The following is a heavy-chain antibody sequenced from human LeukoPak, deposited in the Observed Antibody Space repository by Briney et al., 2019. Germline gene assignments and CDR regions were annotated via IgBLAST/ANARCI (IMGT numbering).Heavy chain of an antibody. CDR1: GFTFNSYA. CDR3: ARARAGDITAAFNY. V-gene: IGHV3-23*01. D-gene: IGHD6-13*01. Sequence: GGSLRLSCAASGFTFNSYAMSWVRQAPGKGLEWVSGISSGGNTYYADSVKGRFTISRDNSENTLNLQMNSLRAEDTAIYYCARARAGDITAAFNYWGQGTLVTVSS. J-gene: IGHJ4*02. CDR2: ISSGGNT.